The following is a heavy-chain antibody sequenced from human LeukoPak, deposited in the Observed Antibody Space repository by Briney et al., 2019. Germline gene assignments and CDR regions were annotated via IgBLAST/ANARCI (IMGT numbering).Heavy chain of an antibody. V-gene: IGHV4-39*01. J-gene: IGHJ3*02. CDR2: IYSSGST. D-gene: IGHD3-9*01. Sequence: SETLSLTCTVSGGSISSSNYYWGWIRQPPGKGLEWIGSIYSSGSTYYNPSLKSRVTISVDTSKNQFSLKLSSVTAADTAVYYCARPSNDIFDPGHIPYAFDIWGQGTMVTVSS. CDR1: GGSISSSNYY. CDR3: ARPSNDIFDPGHIPYAFDI.